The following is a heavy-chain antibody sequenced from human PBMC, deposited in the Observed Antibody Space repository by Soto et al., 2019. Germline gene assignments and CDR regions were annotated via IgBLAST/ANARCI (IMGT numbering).Heavy chain of an antibody. J-gene: IGHJ6*03. CDR3: TSHARDPYCSGGSCYVAYYYMDV. CDR2: IKSKTDGGTT. D-gene: IGHD2-15*01. Sequence: GGSLRLSCAASGFTFSNAWMSWVRQAPGKGLEWVGRIKSKTDGGTTDYAAPVKGRFTISRDDSKNTLYLQMNSLKTEDTAVYYCTSHARDPYCSGGSCYVAYYYMDVWGKGTTVTVSS. V-gene: IGHV3-15*01. CDR1: GFTFSNAW.